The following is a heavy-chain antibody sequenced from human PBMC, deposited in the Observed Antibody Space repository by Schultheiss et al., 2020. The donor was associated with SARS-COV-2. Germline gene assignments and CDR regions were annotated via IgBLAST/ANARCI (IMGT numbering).Heavy chain of an antibody. Sequence: ASVKVSCKASGGTFSSYGISWVRQAPGQGLEWMGWMNPNSGNTGYAQKFQGRVTMTRNTSISTAYMELSSLRSEDTAVYYCARVGGGGYYYYYGMDVWGQGTTVTVSS. CDR2: MNPNSGNT. J-gene: IGHJ6*02. D-gene: IGHD3-16*01. CDR1: GGTFSSYG. V-gene: IGHV1-8*02. CDR3: ARVGGGGYYYYYGMDV.